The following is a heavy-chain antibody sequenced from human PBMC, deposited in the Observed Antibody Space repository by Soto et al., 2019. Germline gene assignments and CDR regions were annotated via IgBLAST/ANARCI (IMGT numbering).Heavy chain of an antibody. D-gene: IGHD3-22*01. Sequence: GESLKISCKGSGYSFTSYWIGWVRQMPGKGLEWMGIIYPGDSDTRYSPSFQGQVTISADKSISTAYLQWSSLKASDTAMYYCARQLVSSGYFWAIWGQGTMVTVSS. J-gene: IGHJ3*02. V-gene: IGHV5-51*01. CDR2: IYPGDSDT. CDR1: GYSFTSYW. CDR3: ARQLVSSGYFWAI.